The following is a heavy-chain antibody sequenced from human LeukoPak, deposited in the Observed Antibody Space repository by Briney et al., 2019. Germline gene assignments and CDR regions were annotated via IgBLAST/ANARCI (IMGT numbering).Heavy chain of an antibody. J-gene: IGHJ6*03. D-gene: IGHD3-10*01. CDR1: GGSISSGSYY. CDR3: ARVSFGSGYYCYMDV. V-gene: IGHV4-61*02. CDR2: IYTTGST. Sequence: SETLSLTCTVSGGSISSGSYYWSWIRQPAGKGLEWIGRIYTTGSTNYNPSLKSRVTISVDTSENKFSLNLSSVTAADTAVYYCARVSFGSGYYCYMDVWGKGTTVTVSS.